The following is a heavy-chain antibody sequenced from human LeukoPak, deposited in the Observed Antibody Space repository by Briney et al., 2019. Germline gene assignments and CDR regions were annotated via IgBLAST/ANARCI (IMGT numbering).Heavy chain of an antibody. D-gene: IGHD2-15*01. CDR1: GGSFSGYY. CDR3: ARVLGYCSGGSCYSGRGMDV. V-gene: IGHV4-34*01. J-gene: IGHJ6*01. Sequence: PSETLSLTCAVYGGSFSGYYWSWIRQPPGKGLEWIGEINHSGSTNYNPSLKSRVTISVDTSKNQFSLKLSSVTAADTAVYYCARVLGYCSGGSCYSGRGMDVWGQGTTVTVSS. CDR2: INHSGST.